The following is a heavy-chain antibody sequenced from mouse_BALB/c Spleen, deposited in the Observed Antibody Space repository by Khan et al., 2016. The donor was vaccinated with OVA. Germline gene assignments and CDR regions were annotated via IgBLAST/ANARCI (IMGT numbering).Heavy chain of an antibody. CDR1: GFTFSNYA. CDR2: ISTGDTT. CDR3: ARDYWFVY. V-gene: IGHV5-6-5*01. Sequence: EVHLVESGGGLVKPGGSLKVSCAASGFTFSNYAMSWVRQTPEKRMEWVASISTGDTTYYPDSVKGRLTISRDTARNILYLQMSSLRCDYTAMYYCARDYWFVYWGQGTLVTVSA. J-gene: IGHJ3*01.